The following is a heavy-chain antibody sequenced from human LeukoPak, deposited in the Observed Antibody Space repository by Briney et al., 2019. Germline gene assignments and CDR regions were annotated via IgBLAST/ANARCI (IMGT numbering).Heavy chain of an antibody. CDR1: GGSFSGYY. CDR3: ARDEREDRGVIPYYYYYYGMDV. J-gene: IGHJ6*02. Sequence: SETLSLTCAVYGGSFSGYYWSWIRQPPGKGLEWIGEINHSGSTNYNPSLKSRVTISVDTSKNQFSLKLSSVTAADTAVYYCARDEREDRGVIPYYYYYYGMDVWGQGTTVTVSS. D-gene: IGHD3-10*01. CDR2: INHSGST. V-gene: IGHV4-34*01.